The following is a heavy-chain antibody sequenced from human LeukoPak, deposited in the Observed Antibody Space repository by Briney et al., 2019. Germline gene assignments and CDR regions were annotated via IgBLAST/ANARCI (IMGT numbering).Heavy chain of an antibody. D-gene: IGHD2-21*01. Sequence: PSETLSLTCAVYGGSFDIYYWMFVRQAPGKGLQWIGEITYRGRVDYNPSLQSRATISIDAPQRQISLKLKSVTAADTAVYYCAGYGGDWNFDSWGQGTLITVSS. CDR3: AGYGGDWNFDS. V-gene: IGHV4-34*01. CDR2: ITYRGRV. CDR1: GGSFDIYY. J-gene: IGHJ4*02.